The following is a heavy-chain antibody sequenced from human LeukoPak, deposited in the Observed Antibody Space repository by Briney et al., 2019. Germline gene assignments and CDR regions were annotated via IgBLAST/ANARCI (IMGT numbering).Heavy chain of an antibody. CDR1: GFRFSSYW. D-gene: IGHD6-19*01. CDR2: IKQDGSEK. J-gene: IGHJ6*02. CDR3: AKDGTVAVAYYYYYGMDV. V-gene: IGHV3-7*03. Sequence: PGGSLRLSCAGSGFRFSSYWMSWVRQAPGKGLEWVANIKQDGSEKYYVDSVKGRFSISRDNAKSSLYLQMNNLRAEDTAVYYCAKDGTVAVAYYYYYGMDVWGQGTTVTVSS.